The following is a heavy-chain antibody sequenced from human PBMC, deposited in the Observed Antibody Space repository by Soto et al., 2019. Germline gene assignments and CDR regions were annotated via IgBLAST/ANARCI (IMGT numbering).Heavy chain of an antibody. Sequence: PGWSLRLSCAASGFTFSSYGMHWVRQAPGKGLEWVAVIWYDGSNKYYADSVKGRFTISRDNSKNTLYLQMNSLRAEDTAVYYCAREPCGGDCNYFDYWGQGTLVTVSS. CDR3: AREPCGGDCNYFDY. J-gene: IGHJ4*02. D-gene: IGHD2-21*02. CDR2: IWYDGSNK. V-gene: IGHV3-33*01. CDR1: GFTFSSYG.